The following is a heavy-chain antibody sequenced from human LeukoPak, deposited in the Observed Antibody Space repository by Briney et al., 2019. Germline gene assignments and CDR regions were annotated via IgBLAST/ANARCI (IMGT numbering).Heavy chain of an antibody. Sequence: SGTLSLTCTVSGGSISYSNYYWAWIRQPPGKGLEWIASIYYNGNTYYSPSLKSRVTISVDTSKNQFSLKLSSVTAADTAVYYCARETPYGSGSYPFDYWGQGILVTVSS. CDR2: IYYNGNT. V-gene: IGHV4-39*07. CDR3: ARETPYGSGSYPFDY. J-gene: IGHJ4*02. CDR1: GGSISYSNYY. D-gene: IGHD3-10*01.